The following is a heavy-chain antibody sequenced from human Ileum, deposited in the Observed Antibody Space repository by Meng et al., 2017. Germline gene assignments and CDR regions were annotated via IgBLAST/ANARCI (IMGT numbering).Heavy chain of an antibody. J-gene: IGHJ4*02. Sequence: GESLKISCKGSGYIFSIHWIAWVRQMPGKGLEWMGIIYPDDSNTRYSPSFQGQVTISADKSINTTYLQWSSLRASDTAMYYCARHTSGSYRGAAGYWGQGTPVTGSS. D-gene: IGHD3-10*01. CDR1: GYIFSIHW. CDR2: IYPDDSNT. CDR3: ARHTSGSYRGAAGY. V-gene: IGHV5-51*01.